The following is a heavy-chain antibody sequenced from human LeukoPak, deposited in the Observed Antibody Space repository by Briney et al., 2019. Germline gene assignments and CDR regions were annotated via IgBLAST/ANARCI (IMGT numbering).Heavy chain of an antibody. CDR1: GFTVSSNY. Sequence: GGSLRLSCAASGFTVSSNYLSWVRQAPGKGLEWVSVIYSGGNTYYADSVKGRFTISRDNSKNMLYLQMNSLRVEDTAVYYCASRGASGWYDYWGQGTLVTVSS. D-gene: IGHD6-19*01. V-gene: IGHV3-66*01. CDR2: IYSGGNT. CDR3: ASRGASGWYDY. J-gene: IGHJ4*02.